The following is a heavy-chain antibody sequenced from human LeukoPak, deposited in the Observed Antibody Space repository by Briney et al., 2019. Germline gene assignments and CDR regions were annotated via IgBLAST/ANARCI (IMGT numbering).Heavy chain of an antibody. CDR2: ISSSSSYI. V-gene: IGHV3-21*01. D-gene: IGHD3-10*01. CDR1: GFTFSSYG. CDR3: ARVSYYYGSGSYRPTAVYYFDY. J-gene: IGHJ4*02. Sequence: GGTLRLSCAASGFTFSSYGMSWVRQAPGKGLEWVSSISSSSSYIYYADSVKGRFTISRDNAKNTLYLQMNSLRAEDTAVYYCARVSYYYGSGSYRPTAVYYFDYWGQGTLVAVSS.